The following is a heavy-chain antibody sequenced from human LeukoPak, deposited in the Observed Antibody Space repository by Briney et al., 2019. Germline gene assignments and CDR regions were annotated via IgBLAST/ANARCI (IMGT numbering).Heavy chain of an antibody. V-gene: IGHV3-11*04. J-gene: IGHJ3*02. D-gene: IGHD6-6*01. CDR2: ISNIGTTI. Sequence: GGSLRLSCAASGFIFSDYYMSWIRQAPGKGLEWGSYISNIGTTIYYTDSVKGRFTISRDTAKNSLYLLMNSLRAEDTAVYYCASLFLCYGCSSSSDSFDIWGQGTMVTVSS. CDR3: ASLFLCYGCSSSSDSFDI. CDR1: GFIFSDYY.